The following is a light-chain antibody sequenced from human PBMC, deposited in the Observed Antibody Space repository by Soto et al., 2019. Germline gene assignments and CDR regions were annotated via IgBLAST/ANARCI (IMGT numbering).Light chain of an antibody. J-gene: IGKJ1*01. CDR2: RVS. V-gene: IGKV2-30*02. CDR1: QSLVHSDGNTY. Sequence: DAVLIQYPVSLPVTLGQPASISCRSSQSLVHSDGNTYLNWFQQRPGQSPRRLLYRVSNRDSGVADKFSGSASGTNFTLKISWVEAEDVGVYYCMQGTHWPRTFGQGAKVDIK. CDR3: MQGTHWPRT.